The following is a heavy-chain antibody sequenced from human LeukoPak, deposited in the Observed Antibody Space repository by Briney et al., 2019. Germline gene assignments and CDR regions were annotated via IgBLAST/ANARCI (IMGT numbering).Heavy chain of an antibody. CDR2: IYYSGST. CDR3: ARNMRDFDY. Sequence: SETLSLTCAVSGGSISSNSYYWGWIRQPPGKGLEWIGSIYYSGSTYYNPSLKSRVTISVDTSKNQFSLKLSSVTAADTAMYYCARNMRDFDYWGQGTLVTVSS. V-gene: IGHV4-39*01. CDR1: GGSISSNSYY. J-gene: IGHJ4*02.